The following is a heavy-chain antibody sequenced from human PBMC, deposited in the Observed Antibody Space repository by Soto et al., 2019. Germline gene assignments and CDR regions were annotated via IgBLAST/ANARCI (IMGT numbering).Heavy chain of an antibody. J-gene: IGHJ6*02. CDR2: ISGSGDDT. D-gene: IGHD6-19*01. V-gene: IGHV3-23*01. CDR3: AKVDRYSSGWSYYAPEYYYYGMDV. CDR1: GFTFSTYA. Sequence: EVQLLESGGGLVQPGGSLRLSCAASGFTFSTYALSWVRQSPGTGLEWVSAISGSGDDTYYTHSVKGRFTISRDNSKNTLSLQMDSVRVEDTATYYCAKVDRYSSGWSYYAPEYYYYGMDVWGQGTTVTVSS.